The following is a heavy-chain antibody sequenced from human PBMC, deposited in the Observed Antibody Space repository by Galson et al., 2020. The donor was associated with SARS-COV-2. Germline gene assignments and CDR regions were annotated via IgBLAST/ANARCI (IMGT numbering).Heavy chain of an antibody. V-gene: IGHV3-15*07. CDR3: TEGENPAPDEFDGIGHYYGMDV. D-gene: IGHD3-9*01. Sequence: GESLKISCAASGFSFSNAWMNWVRQAPGKGLEWVGRIKSQTDGATTDYAARVKGRFTISRDDSKNTLYLQMNSLKTEDTAVYYCTEGENPAPDEFDGIGHYYGMDVWGQGTTVNVSS. CDR2: IKSQTDGATT. CDR1: GFSFSNAW. J-gene: IGHJ6*02.